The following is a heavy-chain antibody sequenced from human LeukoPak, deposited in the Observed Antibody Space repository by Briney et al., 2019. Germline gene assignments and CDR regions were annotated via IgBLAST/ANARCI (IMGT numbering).Heavy chain of an antibody. D-gene: IGHD5-12*01. CDR2: INHSGST. CDR3: ARSGRDVGFAFDI. CDR1: GGPFNDYY. V-gene: IGHV4-34*01. Sequence: SETLSLTCAVYGGPFNDYYWNWLRQPPGKGLEWIGEINHSGSTHYHPSYKTRVTISLDTSQNHFSLKLTSVTAADTALYYCARSGRDVGFAFDIWGQGTLVTISS. J-gene: IGHJ3*02.